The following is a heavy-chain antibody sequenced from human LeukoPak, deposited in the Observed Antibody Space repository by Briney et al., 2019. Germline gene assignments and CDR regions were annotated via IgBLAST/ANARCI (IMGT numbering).Heavy chain of an antibody. J-gene: IGHJ6*03. CDR1: GGTFSSYA. Sequence: SVKVSCKASGGTFSSYAISWVRQAPGQGLEWMGGIIPIFGTANYAQKFQGRVTITADESTSTAYMELSSLRSEDTAVYYCARSEYRGRDIDYYYYMDVWGKGTTVTISS. D-gene: IGHD2-2*01. CDR3: ARSEYRGRDIDYYYYMDV. V-gene: IGHV1-69*13. CDR2: IIPIFGTA.